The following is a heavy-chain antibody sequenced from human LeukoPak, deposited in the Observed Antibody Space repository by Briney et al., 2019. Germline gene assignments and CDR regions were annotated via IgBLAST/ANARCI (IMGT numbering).Heavy chain of an antibody. V-gene: IGHV4-39*01. D-gene: IGHD2-8*01. CDR3: ARAMYGPRRYFDY. J-gene: IGHJ4*02. Sequence: SETLSLTCTVSGGSISSSSNYWGWIRQPPGKGLEWIGSIYYSGSIYYNPSLKSRVTVFVDTSRNQFSLKLSSVTAADTAVYYCARAMYGPRRYFDYRGQGTLVTVSS. CDR1: GGSISSSSNY. CDR2: IYYSGSI.